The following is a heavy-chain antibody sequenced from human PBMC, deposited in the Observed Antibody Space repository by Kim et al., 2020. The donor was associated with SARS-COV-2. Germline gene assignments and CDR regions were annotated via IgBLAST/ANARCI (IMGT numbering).Heavy chain of an antibody. CDR2: IYYSGIT. J-gene: IGHJ4*02. CDR1: GGSISSYY. D-gene: IGHD6-25*01. CDR3: ARGAAAGT. V-gene: IGHV4-59*01. Sequence: SETLSLTCTVSGGSISSYYWSWIRQPPGKGLEWIGNIYYSGITNFNPSLKSRVTVSVDASKNQFSLKLSSVTAADTAVYYCARGAAAGTWGQGTLVTASS.